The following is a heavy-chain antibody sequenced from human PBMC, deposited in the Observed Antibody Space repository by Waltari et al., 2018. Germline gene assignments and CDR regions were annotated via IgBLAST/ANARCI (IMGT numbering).Heavy chain of an antibody. CDR1: GGSFSGYY. D-gene: IGHD3-3*01. V-gene: IGHV4-34*01. Sequence: QVQLQQWGAGLLKPSETLSLPRAVYGGSFSGYYWSLIRHPPGKGLEWTGEINHSGSTNYNPSLKSRVTISVDTSKNQFSLKLSSVTAADTAVYYCATLDFWSGLGGYWGQGTLVTVSS. J-gene: IGHJ4*02. CDR3: ATLDFWSGLGGY. CDR2: INHSGST.